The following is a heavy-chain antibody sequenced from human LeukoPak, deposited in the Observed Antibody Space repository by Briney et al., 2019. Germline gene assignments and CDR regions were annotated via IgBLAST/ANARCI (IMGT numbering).Heavy chain of an antibody. V-gene: IGHV4-34*01. J-gene: IGHJ4*02. CDR1: GGSISSYY. Sequence: ASETLSLTCTVSGGSISSYYWSWIRQPPGKGLEWIGEINHSGSTNYNPSLKSRVTISVDTSKNQFSLKLSSVTAADTAVYYCARGGYCTNGVCLGGPQFGYWGQGTLVTVSS. D-gene: IGHD2-8*01. CDR3: ARGGYCTNGVCLGGPQFGY. CDR2: INHSGST.